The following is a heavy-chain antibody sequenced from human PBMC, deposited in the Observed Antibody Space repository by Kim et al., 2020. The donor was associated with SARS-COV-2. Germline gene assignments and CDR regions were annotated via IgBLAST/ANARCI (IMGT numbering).Heavy chain of an antibody. Sequence: SVKVSCKASGGTFSSYAISWVRQAPGQGLEWMGGIIPIFGTANYAQKFQGRVTITADESTSTAYMELSSLRSEDTAVYYCARGLLGQYQLLPHYYGMDVWGQGTTVTVSS. CDR3: ARGLLGQYQLLPHYYGMDV. J-gene: IGHJ6*02. D-gene: IGHD2-2*01. CDR1: GGTFSSYA. CDR2: IIPIFGTA. V-gene: IGHV1-69*13.